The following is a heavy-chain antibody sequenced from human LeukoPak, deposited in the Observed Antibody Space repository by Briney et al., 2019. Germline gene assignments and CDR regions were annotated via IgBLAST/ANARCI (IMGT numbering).Heavy chain of an antibody. CDR3: ARGTTTPTG. V-gene: IGHV3-74*01. CDR1: GFTFSSYW. D-gene: IGHD2/OR15-2a*01. J-gene: IGHJ4*02. Sequence: GGSLRLSCAASGFTFSSYWMHWVGHAPGKGLVGVSRINSDGSSTDYADSVKGRFTISRDDAKNTLYLQMNSLRVEDTAVYYCARGTTTPTGWGQGTLVTVSS. CDR2: INSDGSST.